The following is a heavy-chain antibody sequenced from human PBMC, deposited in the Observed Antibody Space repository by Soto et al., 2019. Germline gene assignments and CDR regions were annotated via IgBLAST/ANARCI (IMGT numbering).Heavy chain of an antibody. V-gene: IGHV1-3*01. CDR1: GYTFTSYA. CDR2: INAGNGNT. D-gene: IGHD5-18*01. CDR3: ARAGIQLWSRSFDY. Sequence: QVQLVQSGAEVKKPGASVKVSCKASGYTFTSYAMHWVRQAPGQRLEWMGWINAGNGNTKYSQKFQGRVTITRDTSESTAYMELSSLRSEDTAVYYCARAGIQLWSRSFDYWGQGTLVTVSS. J-gene: IGHJ4*02.